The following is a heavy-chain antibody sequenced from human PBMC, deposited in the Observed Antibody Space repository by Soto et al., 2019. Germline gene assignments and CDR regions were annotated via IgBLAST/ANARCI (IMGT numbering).Heavy chain of an antibody. V-gene: IGHV1-69*12. CDR1: GDTFRSHR. J-gene: IGHJ4*02. CDR3: ARGTGSGSYLDH. Sequence: QVQLVQSGAEVKKPGSSVKVSCTASGDTFRSHRFSWVRQAPGQGLEWMGWIVPVFDSTNFAQKFQDRMSIAADESTRTTYMNLHSLTSADTAVDSFARGTGSGSYLDHWGQGTLVSVSS. CDR2: IVPVFDST.